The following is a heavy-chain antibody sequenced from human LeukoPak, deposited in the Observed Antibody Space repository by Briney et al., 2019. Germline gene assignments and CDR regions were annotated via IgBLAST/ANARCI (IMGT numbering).Heavy chain of an antibody. J-gene: IGHJ5*02. CDR1: GFTFSSYA. D-gene: IGHD6-19*01. Sequence: PGGSLRLSCAASGFTFSSYAMSWVRQAPGKGLEWVSAISGSGGSTYYADSVKGRLTISRDNSKNTLYLQMNSLRAEDTAVYYCAKDRLRIAVAGTSGGLDPWGQGTLVTVSS. V-gene: IGHV3-23*01. CDR3: AKDRLRIAVAGTSGGLDP. CDR2: ISGSGGST.